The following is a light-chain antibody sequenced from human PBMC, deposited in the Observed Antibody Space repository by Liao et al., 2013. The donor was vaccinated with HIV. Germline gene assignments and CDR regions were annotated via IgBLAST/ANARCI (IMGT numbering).Light chain of an antibody. CDR3: QVWDSSSNSYV. Sequence: SYELTQPPSVSVAPGQTASIACWGNSIGTKSVHWYQQKPGQAPVLFISYDNDRPSGIPERFSGSNSGNTATLTISGVEAGDEADYYCQVWDSSSNSYVFGTGTKVTVL. J-gene: IGLJ1*01. CDR1: SIGTKS. CDR2: YDN. V-gene: IGLV3-21*04.